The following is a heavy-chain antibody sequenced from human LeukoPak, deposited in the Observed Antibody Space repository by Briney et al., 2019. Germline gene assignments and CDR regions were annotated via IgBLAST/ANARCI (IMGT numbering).Heavy chain of an antibody. V-gene: IGHV4-39*07. CDR2: IYYSGST. CDR3: ARDYDRAAAGTANWFDP. J-gene: IGHJ5*02. CDR1: GGSISSSSYY. D-gene: IGHD6-13*01. Sequence: SSETLSLTCTVSGGSISSSSYYWGWIRQPPGKGLEWIGSIYYSGSTYYNPSLKSRVTISVDTSKNQFSLKLSSVTAADTAVYYCARDYDRAAAGTANWFDPWGQGTLVTVSS.